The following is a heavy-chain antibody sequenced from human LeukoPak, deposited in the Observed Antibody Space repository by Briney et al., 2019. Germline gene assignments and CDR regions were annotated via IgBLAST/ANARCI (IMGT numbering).Heavy chain of an antibody. CDR3: ARDSVATTAFDI. J-gene: IGHJ3*02. CDR2: INWNGGST. D-gene: IGHD5-12*01. V-gene: IGHV3-20*04. Sequence: GPLRLSCAASGFTFDDYGMGWVRQAPGKGLEWVSGINWNGGSTDYADSVKGRFTISRDNAKNSLYLQMISLRAEDTALYYCARDSVATTAFDIWGQGTMVTVSS. CDR1: GFTFDDYG.